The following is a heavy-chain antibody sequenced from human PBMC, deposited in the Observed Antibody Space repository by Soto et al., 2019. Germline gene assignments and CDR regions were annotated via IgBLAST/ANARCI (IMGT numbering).Heavy chain of an antibody. CDR1: GGSFSGYY. Sequence: QVQLQQWGAGLLKPSETLSLTCAVYGGSFSGYYWSWIRQPPGKGLEWIGEINHSGSTNYNPSLKSRVTISVDTSKNQFSLKLSSVTAADTAVYYCARMKGAAAGPNWFDPWGQGTLVTVSS. CDR2: INHSGST. CDR3: ARMKGAAAGPNWFDP. J-gene: IGHJ5*02. V-gene: IGHV4-34*01. D-gene: IGHD6-13*01.